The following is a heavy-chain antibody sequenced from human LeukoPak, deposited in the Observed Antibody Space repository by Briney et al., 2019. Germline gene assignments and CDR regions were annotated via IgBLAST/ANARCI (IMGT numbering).Heavy chain of an antibody. Sequence: GGSLRLSCAASGFILSDYYMSWIRQAPGKGLEWVSYISSSGSTTYYADSVKGRFTISRDNAKNSLYLQMNSLRAEDTAVYYCARVGSCTNGVCYSPFDYWGQGTLVTVSS. CDR1: GFILSDYY. CDR3: ARVGSCTNGVCYSPFDY. CDR2: ISSSGSTT. V-gene: IGHV3-11*04. D-gene: IGHD2-8*01. J-gene: IGHJ4*02.